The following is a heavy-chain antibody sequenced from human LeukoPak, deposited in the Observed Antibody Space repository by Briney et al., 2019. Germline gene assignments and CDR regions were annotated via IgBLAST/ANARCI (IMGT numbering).Heavy chain of an antibody. CDR2: IIPIYGTA. CDR1: GGTFSSYA. D-gene: IGHD1-14*01. J-gene: IGHJ4*02. V-gene: IGHV1-69*06. Sequence: SVKVSCKASGGTFSSYAISWVRQAPGQGLEWMGGIIPIYGTANYAQKFQGRVTITADKSTGTAYMELSSLRSEDTAVYYCARSDEPLYYFDYWGQGTLVTVSS. CDR3: ARSDEPLYYFDY.